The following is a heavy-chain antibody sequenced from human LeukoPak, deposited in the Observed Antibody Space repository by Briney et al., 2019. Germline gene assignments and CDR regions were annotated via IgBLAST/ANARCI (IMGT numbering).Heavy chain of an antibody. CDR3: ARGRGELPGYFDY. CDR1: GFTFSSYW. J-gene: IGHJ4*02. Sequence: GGSLRLSCAASGFTFSSYWMSWVRQAPGKGLEWVANIKQDGSEKYYVDSVKGRFTISRDNAKNSLYLQMNSLRAEDTAVYYCARGRGELPGYFDYWGQGTLVTVSS. D-gene: IGHD1-26*01. V-gene: IGHV3-7*01. CDR2: IKQDGSEK.